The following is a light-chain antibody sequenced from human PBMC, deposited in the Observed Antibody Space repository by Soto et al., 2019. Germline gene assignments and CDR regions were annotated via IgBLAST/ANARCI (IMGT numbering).Light chain of an antibody. CDR3: QQYNNWWT. CDR2: AAS. V-gene: IGKV3D-15*01. CDR1: ETVRSN. Sequence: RVMTQSPDTLSVSPGERATLSCRASETVRSNLAWYQQKPGQAPRLLIYAASTRATGIPARFIGNGSGTEFTLTISSLQSEDFAVYYSQQYNNWWTFGQGTKVEIK. J-gene: IGKJ1*01.